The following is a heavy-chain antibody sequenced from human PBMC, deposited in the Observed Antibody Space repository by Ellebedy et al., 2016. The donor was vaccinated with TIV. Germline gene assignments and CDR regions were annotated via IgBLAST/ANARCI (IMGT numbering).Heavy chain of an antibody. CDR1: GFTFSRYG. V-gene: IGHV3-30*02. CDR3: AKTWRATGLIYYYGMDV. J-gene: IGHJ6*02. CDR2: IRYDGSNK. Sequence: PGGSLRLSCAASGFTFSRYGMHWVRQALGKGLEWVAFIRYDGSNKYYADSVKGRFTISRDNSKNTLYLQMNSLRAEDTAVYYCAKTWRATGLIYYYGMDVWGQGTTVTVSS.